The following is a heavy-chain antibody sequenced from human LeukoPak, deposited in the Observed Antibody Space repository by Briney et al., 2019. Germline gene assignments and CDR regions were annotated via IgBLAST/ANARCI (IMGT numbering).Heavy chain of an antibody. CDR1: GGTFSSYA. CDR3: ARDSITMTAFDI. Sequence: ASVKVSCKASGGTFSSYAISWVRQAPGQGLEWMGGIIPIFGTANYAQKFQGRVTITADEATSTAYMELSSLRSEDTAVYYCARDSITMTAFDIWGQGTMVTVSS. V-gene: IGHV1-69*13. CDR2: IIPIFGTA. D-gene: IGHD3-22*01. J-gene: IGHJ3*02.